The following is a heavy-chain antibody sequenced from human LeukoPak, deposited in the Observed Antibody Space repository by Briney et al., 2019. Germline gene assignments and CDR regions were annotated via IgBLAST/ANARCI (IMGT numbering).Heavy chain of an antibody. V-gene: IGHV1-8*01. CDR2: MNPNSGNT. Sequence: ASVKVSCKASGYTFTSYDINWVRQATGQGLEWMGWMNPNSGNTGYAQKFQGRVTMTRNTSISTAYMELSSLRSEDTAVYYCARGPLIFPPYNCFDPWAREPWSPSPQ. J-gene: IGHJ5*02. CDR1: GYTFTSYD. D-gene: IGHD2/OR15-2a*01. CDR3: ARGPLIFPPYNCFDP.